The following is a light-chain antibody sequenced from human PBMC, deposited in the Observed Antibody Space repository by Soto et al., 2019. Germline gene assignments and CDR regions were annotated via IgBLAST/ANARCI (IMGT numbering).Light chain of an antibody. V-gene: IGKV2-28*01. J-gene: IGKJ4*01. CDR1: QSLLYSDGNNY. CDR3: MQRLQPPLT. Sequence: DIVMTQSPLSLPVSPGEPASISCRSSQSLLYSDGNNYLEWYLQKPGQSPQLLIYSGSNRASGVPDRFSGSGSGTDFTLQISRVEAEDAGVYYCMQRLQPPLTFGGGTKVEI. CDR2: SGS.